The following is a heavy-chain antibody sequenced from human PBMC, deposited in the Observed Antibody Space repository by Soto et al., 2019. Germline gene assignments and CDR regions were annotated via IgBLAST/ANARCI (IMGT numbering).Heavy chain of an antibody. CDR3: ARSWELRFLEWLLLDV. CDR1: GYTFTSYG. D-gene: IGHD3-3*01. V-gene: IGHV1-18*01. J-gene: IGHJ6*04. Sequence: ASVKVSCKASGYTFTSYGISWVRQAPGQGLEWMGWISAYNGNTNYAQKLQGRVTMTTDTSTSTAYMELRSLRSDDTAVYYCARSWELRFLEWLLLDVWGKGTTVTVSS. CDR2: ISAYNGNT.